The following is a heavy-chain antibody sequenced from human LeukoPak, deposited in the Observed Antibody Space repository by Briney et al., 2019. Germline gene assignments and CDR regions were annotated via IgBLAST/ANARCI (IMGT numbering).Heavy chain of an antibody. J-gene: IGHJ4*02. D-gene: IGHD6-19*01. CDR1: GFTFDGYV. CDR3: VKGGQWLITN. Sequence: GGSLRLSCAASGFTFDGYVMHWVRQPPGKGLEWVSLISGDGTVTYYVDSVKGRFTISRDNSKNSLYLRMNSLRSEDTAVYFCVKGGQWLITNWGQGTPVTVSS. V-gene: IGHV3-43*02. CDR2: ISGDGTVT.